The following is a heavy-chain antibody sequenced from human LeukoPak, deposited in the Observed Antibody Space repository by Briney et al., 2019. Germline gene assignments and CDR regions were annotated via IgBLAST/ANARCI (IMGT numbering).Heavy chain of an antibody. CDR1: GYIFTTYY. Sequence: ASVKVSCKASGYIFTTYYMQWVRQAPGQGLEWVGIINPRDGTTAYAQNFQGRVTMTRDTSTSTAYMELSSLRSEDTAVYYCARDWDSYGAFDYWGQGTLVTVSS. D-gene: IGHD5-18*01. CDR2: INPRDGTT. V-gene: IGHV1-46*01. J-gene: IGHJ4*02. CDR3: ARDWDSYGAFDY.